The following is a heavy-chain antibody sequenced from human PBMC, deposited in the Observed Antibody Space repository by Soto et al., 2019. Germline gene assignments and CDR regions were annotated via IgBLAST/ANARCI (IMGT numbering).Heavy chain of an antibody. CDR3: SRDWMSCSGGSCYSVWYFDL. D-gene: IGHD2-15*01. J-gene: IGHJ2*01. Sequence: PGGSLRLSCTASGFTFSDYYISWLRQAPGKGLEWVSYISSSSSTIYYADSVNGRFTISIDNAKNSLYLQMNSLRDDDTAVYYWSRDWMSCSGGSCYSVWYFDLWGRGTMVTVSS. CDR2: ISSSSSTI. V-gene: IGHV3-11*04. CDR1: GFTFSDYY.